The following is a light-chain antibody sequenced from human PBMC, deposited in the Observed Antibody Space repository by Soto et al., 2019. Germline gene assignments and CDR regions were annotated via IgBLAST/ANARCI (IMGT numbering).Light chain of an antibody. CDR1: QSFRGL. Sequence: EVVLTQSLVTLSLSPGERATLSCRASQSFRGLLAWYQQKPGQAPRLLIYDAYNRATGIPPRFSGSGSGTDFTLTISSLEPEDSAVYYCQQRHAWPITFGQGTRLEIK. CDR3: QQRHAWPIT. V-gene: IGKV3-11*01. CDR2: DAY. J-gene: IGKJ5*01.